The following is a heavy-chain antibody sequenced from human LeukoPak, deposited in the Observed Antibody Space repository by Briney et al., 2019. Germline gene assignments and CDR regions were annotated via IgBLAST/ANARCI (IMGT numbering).Heavy chain of an antibody. D-gene: IGHD2-2*01. V-gene: IGHV1-24*01. J-gene: IGHJ4*02. CDR3: ATTDLRVPAASLV. CDR1: GYTLTEVS. CDR2: FDPEDGET. Sequence: ASVKVSCKVSGYTLTEVSMHWVRQAPGKGLEWMGGFDPEDGETIYAQKFQGRVTMTEDTSTDTAYMELSSLRSEDTAVYYCATTDLRVPAASLVWGQGTLVTVSS.